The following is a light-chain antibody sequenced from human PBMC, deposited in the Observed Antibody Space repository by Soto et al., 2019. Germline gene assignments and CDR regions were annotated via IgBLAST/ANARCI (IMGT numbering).Light chain of an antibody. Sequence: QSVLTQPASVSGSPGQSITISCTGTSSDVGSYNLVSWYQQHPGKAPKLTIYEVSKRPSGVSNRFSGSKSGNTASLTISGLQAEDEADYYCCSYAGSSTPHYVFGTGTKVTVL. V-gene: IGLV2-23*02. CDR2: EVS. CDR3: CSYAGSSTPHYV. J-gene: IGLJ1*01. CDR1: SSDVGSYNL.